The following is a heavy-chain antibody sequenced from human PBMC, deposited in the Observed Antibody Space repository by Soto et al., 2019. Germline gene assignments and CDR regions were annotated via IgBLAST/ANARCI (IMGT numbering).Heavy chain of an antibody. CDR3: AKVNFLATINYFDD. CDR1: GFTFSTYT. J-gene: IGHJ4*02. Sequence: LRLSCAASGFTFSTYTINWVRQAPGKGLEWVSSISRSSNYIYYADSVKGRFTISRDNAKNSLYLQMDSLRAEDTAVYYCAKVNFLATINYFDDWGQGTLVTVSS. D-gene: IGHD5-12*01. CDR2: ISRSSNYI. V-gene: IGHV3-21*01.